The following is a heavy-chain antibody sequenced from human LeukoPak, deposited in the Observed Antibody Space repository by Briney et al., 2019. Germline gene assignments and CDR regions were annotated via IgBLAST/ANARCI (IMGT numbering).Heavy chain of an antibody. V-gene: IGHV3-9*01. CDR1: GFTFLNYA. CDR3: AKSRGLGLTLYMDV. J-gene: IGHJ6*03. CDR2: ISWNSGSI. Sequence: GRSLRLSCEASGFTFLNYAMHWVRQAPGKGLEWVSGISWNSGSIGYADSVKGRFTISRDNAKNSLYLQMNSLRAEDTALYYCAKSRGLGLTLYMDVWGKGTTVTVSS. D-gene: IGHD6-19*01.